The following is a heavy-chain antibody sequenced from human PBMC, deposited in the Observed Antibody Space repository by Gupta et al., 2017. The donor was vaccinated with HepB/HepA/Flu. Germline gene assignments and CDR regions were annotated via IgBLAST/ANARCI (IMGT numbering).Heavy chain of an antibody. CDR3: AKDYSSGWPSYFDY. J-gene: IGHJ4*02. CDR2: ISGSGGSK. Sequence: EVQLLESGGGLVQPGGSLSLSCAASGFPFSSYAMSWVRQAPGKGLEWVSAISGSGGSKYYADSVKGRFTISRDNSKNTLYLQMNSLRAEDTAVYYCAKDYSSGWPSYFDYWGQGTLVTVSS. V-gene: IGHV3-23*01. D-gene: IGHD6-19*01. CDR1: GFPFSSYA.